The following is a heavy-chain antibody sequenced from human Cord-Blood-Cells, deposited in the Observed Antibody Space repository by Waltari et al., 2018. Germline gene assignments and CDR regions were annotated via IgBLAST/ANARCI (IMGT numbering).Heavy chain of an antibody. CDR3: ARYSSSWPYAFDI. V-gene: IGHV4-59*08. J-gene: IGHJ3*02. D-gene: IGHD6-13*01. CDR1: GGSISSYY. Sequence: QVQLQESGPGLVKPSETLSLTCTVSGGSISSYYWSWIRQPPGKGLEWIGYIYYSGSTNDNPSLKSRVTISVDTSKNQFSLKLSSVTAADTAVYYCARYSSSWPYAFDIWGQGTMVTVSS. CDR2: IYYSGST.